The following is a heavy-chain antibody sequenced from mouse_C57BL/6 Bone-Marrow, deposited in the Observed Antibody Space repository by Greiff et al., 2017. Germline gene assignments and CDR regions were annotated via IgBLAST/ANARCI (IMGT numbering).Heavy chain of an antibody. J-gene: IGHJ2*01. CDR2: INYDGSST. D-gene: IGHD1-3*01. Sequence: EVKLMESEGGLVQPGSSMKLSCTASGFTFSDYYMAWVRQVPEKGLEWVANINYDGSSTYYLDSLKSRFIISRDNATNILYLQMSSLKSEDTATYYCARDQLNYFDYWGQGTTLTVSS. V-gene: IGHV5-16*01. CDR1: GFTFSDYY. CDR3: ARDQLNYFDY.